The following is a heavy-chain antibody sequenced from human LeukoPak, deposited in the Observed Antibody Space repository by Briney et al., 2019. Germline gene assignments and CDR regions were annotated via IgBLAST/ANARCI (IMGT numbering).Heavy chain of an antibody. J-gene: IGHJ4*02. CDR1: GFTFSSYG. D-gene: IGHD3-9*01. Sequence: GGSLGLSCAASGFTFSSYGMHWVRQAPGKGLEWVAVIWYDGSNKYYADSVKGRFTISRDNSKNTLYLQMNSLRAEDTAVYYCARDGSDYDILTGPFDYWGQGTLVTVSS. V-gene: IGHV3-33*01. CDR3: ARDGSDYDILTGPFDY. CDR2: IWYDGSNK.